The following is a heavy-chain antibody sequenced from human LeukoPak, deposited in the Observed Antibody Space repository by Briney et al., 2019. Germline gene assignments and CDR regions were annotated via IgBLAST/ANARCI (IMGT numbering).Heavy chain of an antibody. CDR1: GCTFSSYS. CDR3: ARDNGVRPPYYYYYMDV. J-gene: IGHJ6*03. CDR2: ISSSSSTI. D-gene: IGHD3-10*01. Sequence: GGSLRVSCAVSGCTFSSYSMNWVRQAPGKGLVWVSYISSSSSTIYYADSVKGRFTISRDNAKNSLYLQMNSLRAEDTAVYYCARDNGVRPPYYYYYMDVWGKGTTVTVSS. V-gene: IGHV3-48*01.